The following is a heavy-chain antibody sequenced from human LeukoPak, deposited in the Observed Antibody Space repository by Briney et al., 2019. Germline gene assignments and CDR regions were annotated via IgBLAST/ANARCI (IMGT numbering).Heavy chain of an antibody. CDR2: INHSGST. CDR3: ARGDGGGVTTEDYYYYYYMDV. Sequence: SETLSLTCAVYGGSFSGYYWSWLRQPPGKGLEWIGEINHSGSTNYNPSLKSRVTISVDASKNQFSLKLSSVTAADTAVYYCARGDGGGVTTEDYYYYYYMDVWGKGTTVTVSS. CDR1: GGSFSGYY. J-gene: IGHJ6*03. D-gene: IGHD4-17*01. V-gene: IGHV4-34*01.